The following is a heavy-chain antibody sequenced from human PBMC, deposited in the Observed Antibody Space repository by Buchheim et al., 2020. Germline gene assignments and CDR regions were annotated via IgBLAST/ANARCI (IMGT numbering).Heavy chain of an antibody. CDR3: AKKAPTTLAAGPDY. CDR1: GFNFSIYG. D-gene: IGHD6-13*01. CDR2: ISHRGSNE. J-gene: IGHJ4*02. V-gene: IGHV3-30*18. Sequence: QVQLVESGGGVVQPRRSLRLSCAASGFNFSIYGMHWVRQAPGKGLEWVAVISHRGSNEDYGASVKGRFTISRDNSKNTLYLQMNSLKPEDTAVYYCAKKAPTTLAAGPDYWGQGTL.